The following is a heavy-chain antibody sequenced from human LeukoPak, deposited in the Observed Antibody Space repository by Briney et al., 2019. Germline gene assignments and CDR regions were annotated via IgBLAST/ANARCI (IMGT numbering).Heavy chain of an antibody. CDR2: ISGSGGST. D-gene: IGHD6-13*01. CDR1: GFTFSSYA. V-gene: IGHV3-23*01. J-gene: IGHJ4*02. CDR3: AKDPESSSWYYFDY. Sequence: GGSLRLXCAASGFTFSSYAMSWDRQAPGKGLEWVSAISGSGGSTYYADSVKGRFTISRDNSKNTLYLQMNSLRAEDTAVYYCAKDPESSSWYYFDYWGQGTLVTVSS.